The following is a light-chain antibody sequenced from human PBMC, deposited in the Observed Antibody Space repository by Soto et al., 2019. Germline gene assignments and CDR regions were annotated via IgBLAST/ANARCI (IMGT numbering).Light chain of an antibody. CDR1: QSVSNNY. Sequence: EIVLTQSPGTLSLSPGEIATLSCRASQSVSNNYLAWYQQKPGQAPRLLIYGASNRSTGIPDRFSGSVSGTDFTLTISSPEHDDFAVYYCHHFGSLPETFCQGTNVE. CDR3: HHFGSLPET. CDR2: GAS. J-gene: IGKJ1*01. V-gene: IGKV3-20*01.